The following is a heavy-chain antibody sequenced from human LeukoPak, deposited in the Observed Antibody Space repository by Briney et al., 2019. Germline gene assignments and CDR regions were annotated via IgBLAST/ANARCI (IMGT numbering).Heavy chain of an antibody. CDR1: GFTFSSYW. D-gene: IGHD2-21*01. Sequence: PGGSLRLSCAASGFTFSSYWMTWVRQAPGKGLEWVSYISSSGSTIYYADSVKGRFTISRDNAKNSLYLQMNSLRAEDTAVYYCARDPALFYTVPYFDYWGQGTLVTVSS. CDR2: ISSSGSTI. J-gene: IGHJ4*02. CDR3: ARDPALFYTVPYFDY. V-gene: IGHV3-48*04.